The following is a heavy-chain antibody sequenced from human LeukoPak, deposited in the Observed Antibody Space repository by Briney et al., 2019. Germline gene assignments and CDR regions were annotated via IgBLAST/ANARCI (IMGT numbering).Heavy chain of an antibody. J-gene: IGHJ4*02. CDR2: IRYDGSNK. CDR3: ARARVYCGSTSCHFYFDY. CDR1: GFTFSTYG. V-gene: IGHV3-30*02. D-gene: IGHD2-2*01. Sequence: GGSLRLSCAASGFTFSTYGMHWVRQAPGKGLEWVAFIRYDGSNKYYADSVKGRFTISRDNAKNSLYLQMNSLRADDTAVYYCARARVYCGSTSCHFYFDYWGQGTLVTVSS.